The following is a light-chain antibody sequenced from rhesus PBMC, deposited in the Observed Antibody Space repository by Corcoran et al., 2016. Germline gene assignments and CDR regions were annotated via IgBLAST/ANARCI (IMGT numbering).Light chain of an antibody. V-gene: IGKV1-25*01. CDR1: QGIAND. J-gene: IGKJ3*01. Sequence: DIQMTQSPSSLSASVGDRVTITCRASQGIANDLAWYQQKPGETPKLLIYEPSCFQSGFPSRFSGVGSWTDFSLTISSLQSEDFATYYCQHYYNTPFTFGPGTKLDIK. CDR3: QHYYNTPFT. CDR2: EPS.